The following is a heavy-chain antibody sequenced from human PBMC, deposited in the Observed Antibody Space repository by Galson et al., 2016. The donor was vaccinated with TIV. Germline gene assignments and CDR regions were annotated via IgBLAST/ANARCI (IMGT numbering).Heavy chain of an antibody. Sequence: SETLSLTCTASGDSISSNSYYWGWIRQSPGKGLEWIGSIYYSGSTSYNPSLNSRVTISVDTSKNHFSLKLSSVTAADTAVYYCARGIASRVVWFDPWGQGTLVTVSS. CDR2: IYYSGST. D-gene: IGHD6-6*01. CDR3: ARGIASRVVWFDP. J-gene: IGHJ5*02. V-gene: IGHV4-39*07. CDR1: GDSISSNSYY.